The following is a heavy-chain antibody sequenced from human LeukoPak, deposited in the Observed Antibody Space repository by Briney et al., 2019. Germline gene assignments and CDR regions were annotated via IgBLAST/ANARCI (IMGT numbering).Heavy chain of an antibody. J-gene: IGHJ4*02. Sequence: GSLRLSCPASGFTFGDYAMSWFRQAPGKGLEWVGFIRSKAYGGTTEYAASVKGRFTISRDDSKSIAYLQMNSLKTEDTAVYYCSRSSGWASDPAFDYWGQGTLVTVSS. CDR1: GFTFGDYA. CDR2: IRSKAYGGTT. D-gene: IGHD6-19*01. CDR3: SRSSGWASDPAFDY. V-gene: IGHV3-49*03.